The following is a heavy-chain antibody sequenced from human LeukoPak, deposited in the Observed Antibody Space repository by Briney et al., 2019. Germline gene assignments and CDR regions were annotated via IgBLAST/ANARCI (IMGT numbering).Heavy chain of an antibody. J-gene: IGHJ6*03. V-gene: IGHV4-59*01. CDR1: GGSISSYY. CDR3: ASTSSSWYNYYYYYMDV. CDR2: IYYSGST. D-gene: IGHD6-13*01. Sequence: SETLSLTCTVSGGSISSYYWSWIRQPPGKGLEWIGYIYYSGSTNYNPSLKSRVTISVDTSKKQFSLKLSSVTAADTAVYYCASTSSSWYNYYYYYMDVWGKGTTVTVSS.